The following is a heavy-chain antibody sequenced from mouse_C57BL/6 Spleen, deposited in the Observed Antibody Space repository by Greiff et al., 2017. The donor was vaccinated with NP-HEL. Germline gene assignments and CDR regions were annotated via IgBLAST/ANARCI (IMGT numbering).Heavy chain of an antibody. J-gene: IGHJ3*01. D-gene: IGHD1-1*01. CDR3: AREGEYYGSSPFAY. Sequence: DVRLVESEGGLVQPGSSMKLSCTASGFTFSDYYMAWVRQVPEKGLEWVANINYDGSSTYYLDSLKSRFIISRDNAKNILYLQMSSLKSEDTATYYCAREGEYYGSSPFAYWGQGTLVTVSA. CDR1: GFTFSDYY. V-gene: IGHV5-16*01. CDR2: INYDGSST.